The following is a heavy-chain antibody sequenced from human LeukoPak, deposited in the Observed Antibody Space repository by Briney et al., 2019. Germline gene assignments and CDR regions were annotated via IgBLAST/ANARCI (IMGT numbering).Heavy chain of an antibody. V-gene: IGHV3-9*01. D-gene: IGHD1-26*01. CDR3: AKEMGGYFDY. CDR2: ISWNSGSI. CDR1: GFTFDDYA. J-gene: IGHJ4*02. Sequence: GRSLRLSCAASGFTFDDYAMHWVRQAPGKGLEWVSGISWNSGSIGYADSVKGRFTISRDNAKNSLYLQMNSLRAEDTALYYCAKEMGGYFDYWGQGTLVTVSS.